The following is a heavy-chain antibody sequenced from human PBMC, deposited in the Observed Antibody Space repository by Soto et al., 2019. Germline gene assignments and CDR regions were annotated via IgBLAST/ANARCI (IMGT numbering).Heavy chain of an antibody. J-gene: IGHJ5*02. CDR2: IYYSGST. CDR3: ASGPRITMVRGVSAPFDP. V-gene: IGHV4-61*01. CDR1: GGSVSSSSYQ. Sequence: QVQLQESGPGLVKPSETLSLTCTVSGGSVSSSSYQWSWIRQPPGKGLEWIGYIYYSGSTNYNPSPRGRTTLSLATSANQFSLKLSSVTDADTAVYYCASGPRITMVRGVSAPFDPWGQGTLVIVSS. D-gene: IGHD3-10*01.